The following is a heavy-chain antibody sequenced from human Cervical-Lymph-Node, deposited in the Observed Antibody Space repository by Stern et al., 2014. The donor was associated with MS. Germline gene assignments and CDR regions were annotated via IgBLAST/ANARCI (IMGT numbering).Heavy chain of an antibody. CDR3: ARRARGVLYSGYFDS. V-gene: IGHV5-51*03. D-gene: IGHD2-15*01. CDR1: GYNFATYW. CDR2: IYPDDSDT. Sequence: VQLVQSGAEVKKPGESLKISCKASGYNFATYWIGWVRQVPGKGLEWMGFIYPDDSDTRYNPSFQGQVSISADKSINTAYLQWSSLKASDTAIFYCARRARGVLYSGYFDSWGQGTLVTVSS. J-gene: IGHJ4*02.